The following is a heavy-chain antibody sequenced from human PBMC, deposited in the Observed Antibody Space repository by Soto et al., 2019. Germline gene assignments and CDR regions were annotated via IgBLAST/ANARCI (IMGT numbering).Heavy chain of an antibody. D-gene: IGHD6-13*01. Sequence: PGGSLRLSCSASGFAFSVYTMSWFRQAPGGGLEWVSTISSSGAFIYYADSVEGRFTISRDNAENSLFLQMNSLRAEDTAVYFCARVTEPFLSATAVGTRSPIDWFDPWGQGTLVTVSS. J-gene: IGHJ5*02. CDR2: ISSSGAFI. CDR3: ARVTEPFLSATAVGTRSPIDWFDP. CDR1: GFAFSVYT. V-gene: IGHV3-21*01.